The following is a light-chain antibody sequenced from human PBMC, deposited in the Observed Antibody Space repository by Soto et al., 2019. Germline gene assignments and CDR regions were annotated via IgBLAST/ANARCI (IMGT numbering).Light chain of an antibody. CDR1: QSVGSN. V-gene: IGKV3-11*01. CDR2: DAT. CDR3: QQRSDRLS. J-gene: IGKJ4*01. Sequence: VVLTQSPATLSLSLGESASLSCRASQSVGSNLAWDQQKLGQAPRLLIYDATERATGIPARFTGSRSGTDFTLSISRLEPVYFAVYYCQQRSDRLSFGGGTVVEI.